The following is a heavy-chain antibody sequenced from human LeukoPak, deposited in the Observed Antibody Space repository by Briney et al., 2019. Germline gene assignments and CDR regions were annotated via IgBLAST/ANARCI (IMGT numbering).Heavy chain of an antibody. CDR1: GGSFSGYY. Sequence: SETLSLTCAVYGGSFSGYYWSWIRQPPGKGLEWIGEINHSGSTNYNPSLKSRVTISVDTSKNQFSLKLSSVTAADTAVYYCARSYYGSGSYYYYYGMDVWGKGTTVTVSS. CDR3: ARSYYGSGSYYYYYGMDV. D-gene: IGHD3-10*01. CDR2: INHSGST. V-gene: IGHV4-34*01. J-gene: IGHJ6*04.